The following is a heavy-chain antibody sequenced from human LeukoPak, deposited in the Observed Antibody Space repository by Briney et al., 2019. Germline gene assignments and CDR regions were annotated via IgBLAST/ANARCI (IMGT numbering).Heavy chain of an antibody. CDR3: AKAYGGNSVLLFDY. CDR1: GFTFSSYG. D-gene: IGHD4-23*01. CDR2: IRYDGSNK. J-gene: IGHJ4*02. V-gene: IGHV3-30*02. Sequence: GGSLRLSCAASGFTFSSYGMHWVRQAPGKGLEWVAFIRYDGSNKYYADSAKGRFTISRDNSKNTLYLQMNSLRAEDTAVYYCAKAYGGNSVLLFDYWGQGTLVTVSS.